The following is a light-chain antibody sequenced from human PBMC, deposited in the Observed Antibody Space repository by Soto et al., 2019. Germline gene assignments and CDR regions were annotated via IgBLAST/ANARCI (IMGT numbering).Light chain of an antibody. CDR3: QQYNSYPLYT. CDR2: DAS. CDR1: QSISSW. V-gene: IGKV1-5*01. Sequence: DIQMTQSPSTLSASVGDRVTITCRASQSISSWLAWYQQKPGKAPKLLIYDASSLESGVPSRFSGSGSGTEVTITISSLQPDDFATYYCQQYNSYPLYTFGQGTKLEIK. J-gene: IGKJ2*01.